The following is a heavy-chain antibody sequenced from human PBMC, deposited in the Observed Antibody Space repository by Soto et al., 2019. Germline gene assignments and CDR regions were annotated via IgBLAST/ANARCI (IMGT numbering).Heavy chain of an antibody. CDR1: GFTFSSYG. CDR3: SKDGVLNYLGPNDYYYYMDV. Sequence: GGSLRLSCAASGFTFSSYGMHWARQAPGKGLEWVAVISYDGSNKYYADSVKGRFTISRDNSKNTLYLQMNSLRAEDTAVYYCSKDGVLNYLGPNDYYYYMDVWGKGTTVTVSS. V-gene: IGHV3-30*18. D-gene: IGHD1-7*01. CDR2: ISYDGSNK. J-gene: IGHJ6*03.